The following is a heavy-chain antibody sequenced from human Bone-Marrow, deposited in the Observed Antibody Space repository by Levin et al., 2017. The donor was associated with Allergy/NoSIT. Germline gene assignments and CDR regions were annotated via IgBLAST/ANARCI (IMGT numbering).Heavy chain of an antibody. CDR3: ARSPPIGATYFDY. Sequence: SQTLSLTCTVSGGSISTYYWNWIRQPAGKGPEWIGRIYSAGSTHYNPSLKSRVTMSVDTSKNQFSLKLSSVTDADTAVYYCARSPPIGATYFDYWGQGTLVAVSS. J-gene: IGHJ4*02. CDR2: IYSAGST. CDR1: GGSISTYY. V-gene: IGHV4-4*07. D-gene: IGHD1-26*01.